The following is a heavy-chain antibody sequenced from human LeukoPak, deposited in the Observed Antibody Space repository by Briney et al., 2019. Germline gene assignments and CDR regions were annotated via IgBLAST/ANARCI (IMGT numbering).Heavy chain of an antibody. J-gene: IGHJ4*02. V-gene: IGHV4-34*01. CDR3: ARHVSWNDAFDY. Sequence: PSETPSLTCAVYGGSFSGYYWSWIRQPPGKGLEWIGEINHSGSTNYNPSLKSRVTISVDTSKNQFSLKLSSVTAADTAVYYCARHVSWNDAFDYWGQGTLVTVSS. CDR2: INHSGST. D-gene: IGHD1-1*01. CDR1: GGSFSGYY.